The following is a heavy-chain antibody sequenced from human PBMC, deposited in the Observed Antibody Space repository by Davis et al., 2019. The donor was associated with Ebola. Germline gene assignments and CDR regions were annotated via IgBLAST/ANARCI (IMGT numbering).Heavy chain of an antibody. CDR2: MHYSGST. V-gene: IGHV4-38-2*02. Sequence: PSETLSLTCTVSGYSISSGYYWAWIRQPPGQGLEWIASMHYSGSTYYNPSLKSRVTISVDTSKNQFSLKLNSVTAADTAVYYCARRWGGQLVWGRGFDYWGQGTLVTVSS. J-gene: IGHJ4*02. CDR3: ARRWGGQLVWGRGFDY. D-gene: IGHD6-13*01. CDR1: GYSISSGYY.